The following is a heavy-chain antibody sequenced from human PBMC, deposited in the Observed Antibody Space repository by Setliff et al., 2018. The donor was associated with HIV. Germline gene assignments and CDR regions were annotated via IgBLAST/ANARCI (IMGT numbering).Heavy chain of an antibody. D-gene: IGHD3-16*02. V-gene: IGHV7-4-1*02. CDR2: INTNTGNP. CDR1: GYTFTSYA. CDR3: ARLNDDYVWGSYRSYYFDY. Sequence: ASVKVSCKASGYTFTSYAMNRVRQAPGQGLEWMGWINTNTGNPTYAQGFTGRFVFSLDTSVSTAYLQISSLKAEDTAVYYCARLNDDYVWGSYRSYYFDYWGQGTLVTVSS. J-gene: IGHJ4*02.